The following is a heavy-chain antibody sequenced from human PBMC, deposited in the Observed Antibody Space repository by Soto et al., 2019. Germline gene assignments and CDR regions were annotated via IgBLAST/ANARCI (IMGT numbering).Heavy chain of an antibody. D-gene: IGHD1-26*01. Sequence: GGSLRLSCAASGFTFSSYGMHWVRQAPGKGLEWVSVIYSGGSTYYADSVKGRFTISRDNSKNTLYLQMNSLRAEDTAVYYCARAAGGGYYGMDVWGQGTTVTVSS. V-gene: IGHV3-53*01. CDR3: ARAAGGGYYGMDV. J-gene: IGHJ6*02. CDR1: GFTFSSYG. CDR2: IYSGGST.